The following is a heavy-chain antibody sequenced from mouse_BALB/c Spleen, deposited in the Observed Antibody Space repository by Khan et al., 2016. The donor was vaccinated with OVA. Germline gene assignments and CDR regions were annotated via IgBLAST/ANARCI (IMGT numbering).Heavy chain of an antibody. J-gene: IGHJ3*01. CDR1: GYSFTSYY. V-gene: IGHV1S135*01. D-gene: IGHD2-2*01. CDR3: TRQGYVALFTY. Sequence: EVQLVESGPELMKPGASVKISCKASGYSFTSYYIHWVMQSHGKSLEWIGYIDPFSGGTTYNQKFTGKATLTVDKSSSTAYIHLSNLTSEDSAGFDGTRQGYVALFTYWGQGTLVTVSA. CDR2: IDPFSGGT.